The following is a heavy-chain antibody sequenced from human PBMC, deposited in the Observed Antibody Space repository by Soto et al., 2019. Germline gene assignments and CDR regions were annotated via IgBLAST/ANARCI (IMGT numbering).Heavy chain of an antibody. CDR1: GGSISPNY. Sequence: QVQLQESGPGLVKPSETLSLTCTVSGGSISPNYWSWIRQPPGKGLEWIVYIYFGGTTMYNPSLKSRVTISVDTSKNQFSLKLTSVTAADTAVYYCARLGGYFQALDSWGQGTLVTVSS. CDR2: IYFGGTT. D-gene: IGHD3-22*01. V-gene: IGHV4-59*08. J-gene: IGHJ4*02. CDR3: ARLGGYFQALDS.